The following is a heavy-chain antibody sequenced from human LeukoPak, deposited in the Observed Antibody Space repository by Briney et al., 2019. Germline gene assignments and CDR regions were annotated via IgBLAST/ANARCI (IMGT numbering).Heavy chain of an antibody. CDR1: GGSISSSSYY. CDR2: IYYNGST. J-gene: IGHJ4*01. V-gene: IGHV4-39*01. D-gene: IGHD3-22*01. CDR3: ARHYHGSSGYPHGY. Sequence: SETLSLTCTVSGGSISSSSYYWGWIRQPPGKGLEWIGSIYYNGSTYYNPSLKSRVTISVDTSKNQFSLKLSSVTAADTAVYYCARHYHGSSGYPHGYLGHGTLVIDSS.